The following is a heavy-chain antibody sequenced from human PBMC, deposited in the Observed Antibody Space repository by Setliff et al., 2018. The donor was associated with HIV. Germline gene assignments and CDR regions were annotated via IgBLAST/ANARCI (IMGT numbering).Heavy chain of an antibody. CDR1: GDSFARYG. Sequence: GASVKVSCKASGDSFARYGLSWVRQAPGQGLEWMGWISGFNGNTKYAQSFQDRVATTTETSTSTAYMEMRSLRSDDTAVYFCARVPYRSAWFSGGHDALDIWGQGTMVPVSS. CDR3: ARVPYRSAWFSGGHDALDI. D-gene: IGHD6-19*01. CDR2: ISGFNGNT. V-gene: IGHV1-18*01. J-gene: IGHJ3*02.